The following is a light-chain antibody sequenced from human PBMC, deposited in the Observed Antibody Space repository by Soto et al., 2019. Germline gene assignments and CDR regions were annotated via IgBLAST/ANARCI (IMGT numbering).Light chain of an antibody. CDR2: DVS. V-gene: IGLV2-14*03. CDR1: SSDIGAWNY. CDR3: SSYTSISTVL. Sequence: QSALTQPASVSGSPGQSINISGTGTSSDIGAWNYVSWYQQHPGKAPELIIYDVSNRPSGVSNRFSGSKSGNTASLAISGLRAEDEADYYCSSYTSISTVLFGGGTKVTVL. J-gene: IGLJ2*01.